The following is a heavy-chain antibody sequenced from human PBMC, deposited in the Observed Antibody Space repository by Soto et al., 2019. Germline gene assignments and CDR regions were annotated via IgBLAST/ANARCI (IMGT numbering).Heavy chain of an antibody. J-gene: IGHJ6*02. CDR3: SNNPDSSGWYGGSYYYGMDV. D-gene: IGHD6-19*01. Sequence: SETLSLTCTVSGGSISSSSYYWGWIRQPPGKGLEWIGSIYYSGSTYYNPSLKSRVTISVDTSKNQFSLKLSSVTAADTAVYYCSNNPDSSGWYGGSYYYGMDVWGQRTTVTVS. CDR2: IYYSGST. V-gene: IGHV4-39*01. CDR1: GGSISSSSYY.